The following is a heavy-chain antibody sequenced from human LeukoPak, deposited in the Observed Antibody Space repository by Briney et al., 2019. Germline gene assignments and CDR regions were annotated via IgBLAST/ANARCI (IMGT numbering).Heavy chain of an antibody. CDR1: GYTFTSYG. Sequence: ASVKVSCKASGYTFTSYGISWVRQAPGQGLEWMGWMSAYNGNTNYAQKLQGRVTMTTDTSTSTAYMELRSLRSDDTAVYYCARDPLRYFDWLAPYYYYGMDVWGQGTTVTVSS. CDR2: MSAYNGNT. CDR3: ARDPLRYFDWLAPYYYYGMDV. J-gene: IGHJ6*02. D-gene: IGHD3-9*01. V-gene: IGHV1-18*01.